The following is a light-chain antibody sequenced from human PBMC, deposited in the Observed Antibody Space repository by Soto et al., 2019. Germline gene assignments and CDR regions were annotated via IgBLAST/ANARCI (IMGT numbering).Light chain of an antibody. J-gene: IGKJ5*01. CDR2: DAS. CDR1: QTVGRNY. V-gene: IGKV3-20*01. Sequence: EIVLTQSPDSLSLFPGERATLSCRASQTVGRNYVAWFQHKPGQAPTLLIYDASTRATGIPDKFGGSGSGTDFTLTINRLEPEDFAVYYCQQYVNSPITCGHGTRLEIK. CDR3: QQYVNSPIT.